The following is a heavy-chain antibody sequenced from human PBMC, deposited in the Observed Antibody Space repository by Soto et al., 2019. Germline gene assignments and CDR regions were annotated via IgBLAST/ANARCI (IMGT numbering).Heavy chain of an antibody. V-gene: IGHV1-69*02. CDR3: ARQHHIVVVQAAIVVGGMDV. CDR2: IIPILGIA. Sequence: QVQLVQSGAEVKKPGSSVKVSCKASGGTFSSYTISWVRQAPGQGLEWMGRIIPILGIANYAQKFQGRVTIPADKSTSTAYMELSSLRCEDTAVYYCARQHHIVVVQAAIVVGGMDVWGQGTTVTVAS. D-gene: IGHD2-2*01. J-gene: IGHJ6*02. CDR1: GGTFSSYT.